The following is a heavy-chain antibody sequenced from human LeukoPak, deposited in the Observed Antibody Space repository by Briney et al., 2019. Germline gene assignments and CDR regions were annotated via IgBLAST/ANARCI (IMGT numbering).Heavy chain of an antibody. Sequence: SGGSPRLSCAASGFTFSIYEMNWVRQAPGKGLEWVSSSSGSTIYYADSVKGRFTISRDNAKNSLYLQMNSLRAEDTAIYYCAREDSSGLDYWGQGTLVTVSS. J-gene: IGHJ4*02. CDR3: AREDSSGLDY. CDR1: GFTFSIYE. V-gene: IGHV3-48*03. D-gene: IGHD6-19*01. CDR2: SSSGSTI.